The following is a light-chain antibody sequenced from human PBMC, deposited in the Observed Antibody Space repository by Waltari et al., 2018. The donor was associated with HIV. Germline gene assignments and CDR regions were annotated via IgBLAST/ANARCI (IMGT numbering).Light chain of an antibody. J-gene: IGLJ3*02. CDR3: TSHTLTHILL. V-gene: IGLV2-14*01. Sequence: QSALTQPASMSGSPGQSLTISCTASSLDIGLYDFISWYKHLPNTAPQLIIYGVNRRPPGVSSRFSASKSADMASLTISGLQPEDEADYYCTSHTLTHILLFGGGTRLTVL. CDR2: GVN. CDR1: SLDIGLYDF.